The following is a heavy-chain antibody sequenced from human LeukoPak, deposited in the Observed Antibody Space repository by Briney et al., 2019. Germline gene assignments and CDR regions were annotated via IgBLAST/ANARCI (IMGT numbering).Heavy chain of an antibody. CDR3: ARLWSGYRPPDY. J-gene: IGHJ4*02. CDR2: IYYSGST. Sequence: SETLSLTCTVSGGSISSSSFYWGWIRQPPGKGLEWIGSIYYSGSTYYNPSLKSRVTISVDTSKSQISLKRRSVTAADTAMYYCARLWSGYRPPDYWGQGTLVTVSS. CDR1: GGSISSSSFY. V-gene: IGHV4-39*01. D-gene: IGHD3-3*01.